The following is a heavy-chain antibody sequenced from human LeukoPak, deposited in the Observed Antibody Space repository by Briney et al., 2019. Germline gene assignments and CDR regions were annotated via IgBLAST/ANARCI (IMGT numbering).Heavy chain of an antibody. CDR2: IRGGGTSE. D-gene: IGHD4-17*01. V-gene: IGHV3-23*01. Sequence: GGSLRLFCTASGLTFSAYAMMWVRQAPGKGPEWVSAIRGGGTSEFYADSVKGRFRISRDNSKDTLFLQMNSLRAEDTAVYYCARDPNGDYIGAFDMWGPGTMVTVSS. CDR1: GLTFSAYA. J-gene: IGHJ3*02. CDR3: ARDPNGDYIGAFDM.